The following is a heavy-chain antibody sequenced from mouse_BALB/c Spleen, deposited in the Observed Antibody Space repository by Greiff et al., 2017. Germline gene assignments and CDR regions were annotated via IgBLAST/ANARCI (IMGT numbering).Heavy chain of an antibody. V-gene: IGHV1-69*01. D-gene: IGHD1-1*02. CDR2: IDTSDSYT. CDR1: GYTFTDYW. Sequence: VQLQESGAELVMPGASVKMSCKASGYTFTDYWMHWVKQRPGQGLEWIGAIDTSDSYTSYNQKFKGKATLTVDESSSTAYMQLSSLTSEDSAVYYCARYGDYAMDYWGQGTSVTVSS. CDR3: ARYGDYAMDY. J-gene: IGHJ4*01.